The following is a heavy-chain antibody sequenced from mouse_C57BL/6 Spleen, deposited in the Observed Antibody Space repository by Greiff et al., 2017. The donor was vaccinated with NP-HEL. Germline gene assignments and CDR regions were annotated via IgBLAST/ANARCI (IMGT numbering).Heavy chain of an antibody. CDR3: ARYYYGSHYAMDY. CDR2: IDPSDSYT. D-gene: IGHD1-1*01. V-gene: IGHV1-69*01. CDR1: GYTFTSYW. Sequence: QVQLKQPGAELVMPGASVKLSCKASGYTFTSYWMHWVKQRPGQGLEWIGEIDPSDSYTNYNQKFKGKSTLTVDKSSSTAYMQLSSLTSEDSAVYYCARYYYGSHYAMDYWGQGTSVTVSS. J-gene: IGHJ4*01.